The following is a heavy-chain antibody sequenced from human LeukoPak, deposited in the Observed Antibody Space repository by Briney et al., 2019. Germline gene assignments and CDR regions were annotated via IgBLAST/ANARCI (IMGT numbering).Heavy chain of an antibody. CDR3: ATDFY. CDR2: ISPSGGNA. V-gene: IGHV1-46*01. Sequence: ASVKVSCKASGYTFTSYYMHWVRQAPGQGLEWMGIISPSGGNANYAQKFQGSVTMTRDTSTSTVYMELSGLRSEDTALYYCATDFYWGQGTLVTVSS. CDR1: GYTFTSYY. J-gene: IGHJ4*02.